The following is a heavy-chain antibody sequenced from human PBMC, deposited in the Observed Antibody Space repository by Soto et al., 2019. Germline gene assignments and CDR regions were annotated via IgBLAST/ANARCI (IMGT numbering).Heavy chain of an antibody. J-gene: IGHJ6*03. CDR1: GGSFSGYY. D-gene: IGHD1-20*01. CDR3: ARGPTTYNRHYYYMDV. Sequence: SETLSLTCAVYGGSFSGYYWSWIRQPPGKGLEWIGEINHSGSTNYNPSLKSRVTISVDTSKNQFSLKLSSVTAADTAVYYCARGPTTYNRHYYYMDVWGQGTTVTGSS. CDR2: INHSGST. V-gene: IGHV4-34*01.